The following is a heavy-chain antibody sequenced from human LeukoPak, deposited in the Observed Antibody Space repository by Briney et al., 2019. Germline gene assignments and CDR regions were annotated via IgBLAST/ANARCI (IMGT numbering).Heavy chain of an antibody. D-gene: IGHD5-12*01. CDR2: ITSGYST. Sequence: GGSLRLSCAASGFTLRSYGMSWVRQAPGKGLEWVSAITSGYSTYYADSVKGRFTISRDNSKNTLYLQMNSLRAEDTAVYYCAKYQPPTNWGQGTLVTVSS. CDR3: AKYQPPTN. J-gene: IGHJ4*02. CDR1: GFTLRSYG. V-gene: IGHV3-23*01.